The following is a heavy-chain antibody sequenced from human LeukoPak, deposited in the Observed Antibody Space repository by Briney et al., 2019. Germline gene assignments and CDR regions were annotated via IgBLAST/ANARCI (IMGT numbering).Heavy chain of an antibody. J-gene: IGHJ4*02. CDR3: AKDSSKIRTFIVPTKGYFDY. Sequence: GGSLRLSCAASGFTFSSYGMHWVRQAPGQGLEWVAFIRYDGSNKYYADSVKGRFTISRDNSKNTVHLQMNSLRAEDTAVYYCAKDSSKIRTFIVPTKGYFDYWGQGTLVTVSS. CDR1: GFTFSSYG. V-gene: IGHV3-30*02. D-gene: IGHD5-12*01. CDR2: IRYDGSNK.